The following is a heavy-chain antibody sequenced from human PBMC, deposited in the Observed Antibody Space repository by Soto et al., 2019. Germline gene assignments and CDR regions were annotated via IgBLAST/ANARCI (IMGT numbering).Heavy chain of an antibody. J-gene: IGHJ6*02. CDR1: GGTFSSYA. V-gene: IGHV1-69*13. CDR2: IIPIFGTA. D-gene: IGHD3-10*01. CDR3: AREGVRGLIINYGMDV. Sequence: GASVKVSCKASGGTFSSYAISWVRQAPGQGLEWMGGIIPIFGTANYAQKFQGRVTITADESTSTAYMELSSLRSEDTAVYYCAREGVRGLIINYGMDVWGQGTTVTVSS.